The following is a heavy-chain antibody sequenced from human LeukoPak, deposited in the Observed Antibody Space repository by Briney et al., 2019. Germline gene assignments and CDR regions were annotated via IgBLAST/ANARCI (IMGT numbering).Heavy chain of an antibody. V-gene: IGHV3-30*04. CDR3: ATNSRFMITFGGVPYYMDV. CDR2: ISYDGSNK. D-gene: IGHD3-16*01. CDR1: GFTFSSYA. J-gene: IGHJ6*03. Sequence: GGSLRLSCAASGFTFSSYAMHWVRQAPGKGLEWVAVISYDGSNKYYADSVKGRFTISRDNAKNSLYLQMNSLRAKNTAVYYCATNSRFMITFGGVPYYMDVWGKGTTVTVSS.